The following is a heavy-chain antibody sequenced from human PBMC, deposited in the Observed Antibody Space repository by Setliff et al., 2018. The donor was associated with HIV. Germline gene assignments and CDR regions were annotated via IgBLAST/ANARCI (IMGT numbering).Heavy chain of an antibody. CDR1: GYSFTNYD. CDR3: ARTRSGGSSVYYYYYMDV. CDR2: MNPDSGNT. Sequence: ASVKVSCKASGYSFTNYDINWVRQATGQGLEWMGWMNPDSGNTGSAQNFQGRLTITWNTSISTAYMELGSLGFDDTAVYFCARTRSGGSSVYYYYYMDVWGQGTAVTVSS. J-gene: IGHJ6*03. D-gene: IGHD2-15*01. V-gene: IGHV1-8*03.